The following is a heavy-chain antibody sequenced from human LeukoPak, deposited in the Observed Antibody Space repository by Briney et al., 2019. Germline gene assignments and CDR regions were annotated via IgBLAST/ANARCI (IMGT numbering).Heavy chain of an antibody. CDR2: IYYSGST. CDR3: ARSELLWFGGVNSGFDY. J-gene: IGHJ4*02. Sequence: SETLSLTCTVSGGSFSSYYWSWIRQPPGKGLEWIGYIYYSGSTNYNPSLQSRVTISLDTSKNQFSLKLSSVTAADTAVYYCARSELLWFGGVNSGFDYWGQGTLVTVSS. D-gene: IGHD3-10*01. CDR1: GGSFSSYY. V-gene: IGHV4-59*01.